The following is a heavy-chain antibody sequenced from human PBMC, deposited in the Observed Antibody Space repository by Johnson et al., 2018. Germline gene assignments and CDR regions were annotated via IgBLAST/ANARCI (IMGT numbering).Heavy chain of an antibody. V-gene: IGHV3-30*02. CDR3: AKPGPVLCGGDCRDTFDV. J-gene: IGHJ3*01. CDR1: GITFSDYG. Sequence: QVQLLESGGGVVPXGRSXRLXCTTSGITFSDYGMHWVRQAPGKGLEWVTFISYDGSNKYYADSVKGRFTIPRENSNNTVYLQMNSRRAEDTAVYSWAKPGPVLCGGDCRDTFDVWGQGTMVTVSS. CDR2: ISYDGSNK. D-gene: IGHD2-21*02.